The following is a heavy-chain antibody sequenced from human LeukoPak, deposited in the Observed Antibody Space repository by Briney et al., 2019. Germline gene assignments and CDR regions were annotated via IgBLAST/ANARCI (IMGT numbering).Heavy chain of an antibody. J-gene: IGHJ6*02. CDR2: IYLYGTT. CDR3: ARQKWEQQGRDYYFNGLDV. CDR1: IGSISSSKW. Sequence: SETLSLTCSVSIGSISSSKWWSWVRQSPVEGLEWIGEIYLYGTTNYNPSFTSRVTMSVDRSRNQFSLKLTSVTAADTAVYYCARQKWEQQGRDYYFNGLDVWGPGTTVIVSS. V-gene: IGHV4-4*02. D-gene: IGHD1/OR15-1a*01.